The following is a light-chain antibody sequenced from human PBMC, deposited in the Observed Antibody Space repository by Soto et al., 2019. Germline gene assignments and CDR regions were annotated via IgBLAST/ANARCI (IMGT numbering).Light chain of an antibody. V-gene: IGLV2-14*03. CDR1: SNDVGGYNY. CDR2: DVS. Sequence: QSALTQPASVSGSPGQSITISCTGTSNDVGGYNYVSWYQQYLGKAPKVLIYDVSKRPSGVSNRFSGSKSGNTASLTISGLQAEDEAEYYCSSYRGSSAVFGGGTKVTVL. J-gene: IGLJ2*01. CDR3: SSYRGSSAV.